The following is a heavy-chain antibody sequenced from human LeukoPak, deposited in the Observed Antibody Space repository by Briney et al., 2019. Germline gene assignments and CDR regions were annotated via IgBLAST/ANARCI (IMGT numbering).Heavy chain of an antibody. CDR3: ARDTYDSSGYFDY. V-gene: IGHV4-61*02. D-gene: IGHD3-22*01. J-gene: IGHJ4*02. CDR2: IYTSGST. CDR1: GGSISSGSYY. Sequence: SETLSLTCTVSGGSISSGSYYWSWIRQPAGKGLEWIGRIYTSGSTNYNPSLKSRVTISVDTSKNQFSLKLSSVTAADTAVYYCARDTYDSSGYFDYWGQGTLVTVSS.